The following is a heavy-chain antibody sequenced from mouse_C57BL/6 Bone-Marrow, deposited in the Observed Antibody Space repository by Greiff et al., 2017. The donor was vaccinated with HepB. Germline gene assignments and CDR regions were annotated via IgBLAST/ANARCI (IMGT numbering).Heavy chain of an antibody. CDR3: ARRVGDY. V-gene: IGHV1-19*01. Sequence: VQLKESGPVLVKPGASVKMSCKASGYTFTDYYMNWVKQSHGKSLEWIGAINPYNGGTSYNQKFKGKATLTVDKSSSAAYMELNSLTSEDSAVYYCARRVGDYWGQGTSVTVSS. CDR1: GYTFTDYY. D-gene: IGHD1-1*01. CDR2: INPYNGGT. J-gene: IGHJ4*01.